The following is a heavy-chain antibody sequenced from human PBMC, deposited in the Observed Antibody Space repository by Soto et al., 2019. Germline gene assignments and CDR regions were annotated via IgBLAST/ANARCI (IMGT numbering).Heavy chain of an antibody. J-gene: IGHJ6*02. CDR2: ISSSSSYI. CDR1: GFTFSSYS. Sequence: PGGSLRLSCAASGFTFSSYSMNWVRQAPGKGLEWVSSISSSSSYIYSGDSVKGRITISRDNAKSSLYLKMNSLRAEDTAVYYCARDEVITEYYYYGMDVWGQGTTVTVSS. V-gene: IGHV3-21*01. D-gene: IGHD3-22*01. CDR3: ARDEVITEYYYYGMDV.